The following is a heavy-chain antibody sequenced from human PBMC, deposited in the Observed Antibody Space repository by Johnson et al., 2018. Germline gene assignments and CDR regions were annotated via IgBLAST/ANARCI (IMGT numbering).Heavy chain of an antibody. V-gene: IGHV3-73*02. Sequence: VQLVESGGGLVQPGGSLKLSCAASGFTFSGSAMHWVRQASGKGLEWVGRIRSKANSYATAYAASVKGRFTISRDNSKNTLYLQMGSLRAEDMEVYYCAREGETVMDVWGKGTTVTVSS. CDR1: GFTFSGSA. CDR3: AREGETVMDV. D-gene: IGHD3-16*01. J-gene: IGHJ6*03. CDR2: IRSKANSYAT.